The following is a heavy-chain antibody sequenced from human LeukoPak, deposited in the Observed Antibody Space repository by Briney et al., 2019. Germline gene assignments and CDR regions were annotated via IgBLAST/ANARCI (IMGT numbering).Heavy chain of an antibody. CDR2: INHSGST. Sequence: PSETLSLTCAVYGWSFSGFYWSWIRQPPGKGLEWIGEINHSGSTNYNPSLKSRVTISVDTSKNQFSLKLSSVTAVDTAVYYCARGQRGYSYGYVHWGQGTLVTVSS. D-gene: IGHD5-18*01. CDR3: ARGQRGYSYGYVH. V-gene: IGHV4-34*01. J-gene: IGHJ4*02. CDR1: GWSFSGFY.